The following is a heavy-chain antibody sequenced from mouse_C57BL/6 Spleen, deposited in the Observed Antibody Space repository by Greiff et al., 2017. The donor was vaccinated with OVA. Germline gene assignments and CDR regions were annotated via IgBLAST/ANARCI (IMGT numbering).Heavy chain of an antibody. CDR1: GFTFSNYW. CDR3: TGYYYGSRGYFDY. J-gene: IGHJ2*01. Sequence: EVKLVESGGGLVQPGGSMKLSCVASGFTFSNYWMNWVRQSPEKGLEWVAQIRLKSDNYATHYAESVKGRFTISRDDSKSSVYLQMNNLRAEDTGIYYCTGYYYGSRGYFDYWGQGTTLTVSS. CDR2: IRLKSDNYAT. D-gene: IGHD1-1*01. V-gene: IGHV6-3*01.